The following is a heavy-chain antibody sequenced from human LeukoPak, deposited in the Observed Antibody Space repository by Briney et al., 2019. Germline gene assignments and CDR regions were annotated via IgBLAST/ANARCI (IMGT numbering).Heavy chain of an antibody. CDR3: ARSGVGYFYDSTGYYPLDY. Sequence: ASVKVSCKAPGGTFSSYAISWVRQAPGQGLEWMGWISAYTGNTNYAQNLQGRVTMTTDTSTGTAYMELRSLRSDDTAVYYCARSGVGYFYDSTGYYPLDYWGQGTLVTVSS. V-gene: IGHV1-18*01. CDR1: GGTFSSYA. J-gene: IGHJ4*02. CDR2: ISAYTGNT. D-gene: IGHD3-22*01.